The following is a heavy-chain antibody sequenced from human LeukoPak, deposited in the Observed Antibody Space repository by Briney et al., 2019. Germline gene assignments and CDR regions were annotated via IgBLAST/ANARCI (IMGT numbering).Heavy chain of an antibody. Sequence: ASVKVSCKASGGTFSSYAISWVRQAPGQGLEWMGGIIPIFGTANYAQKFQGRVTITTDESTSTAYMELSSLRSEDTAVYYCARYIAGELRYCSSTSCYRGDAFDIWGQGTMVTVSS. CDR1: GGTFSSYA. D-gene: IGHD2-2*01. J-gene: IGHJ3*02. CDR3: ARYIAGELRYCSSTSCYRGDAFDI. CDR2: IIPIFGTA. V-gene: IGHV1-69*05.